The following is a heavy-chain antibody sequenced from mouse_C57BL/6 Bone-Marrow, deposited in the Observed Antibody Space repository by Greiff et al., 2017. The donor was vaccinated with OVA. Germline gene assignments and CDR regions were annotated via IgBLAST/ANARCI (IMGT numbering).Heavy chain of an antibody. D-gene: IGHD3-2*02. V-gene: IGHV1-26*01. CDR1: GYTFTDYY. Sequence: VQLQQSGPELVKPGASVKISCKASGYTFTDYYMNWVKQSHGKSLAWIGDINPNNGGTSYNQKFKGKATLTVDKSSSTAYMELRSLTSEDSAVYYCARVPRQLRMDYWGQGTSVTVSS. CDR2: INPNNGGT. CDR3: ARVPRQLRMDY. J-gene: IGHJ4*01.